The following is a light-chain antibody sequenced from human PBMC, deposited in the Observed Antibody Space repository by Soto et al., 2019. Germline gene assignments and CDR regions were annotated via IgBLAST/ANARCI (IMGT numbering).Light chain of an antibody. Sequence: EIVLTQSPGTLSLSPEERATLXTKTSQSVSSNYLAWYQLKPGQAPRLLIYDASTRATGIPDRVSGSGSGTDFTLTISRLEPEDFAVYSCHQYGRSPRTFGQGTRLEIK. CDR1: QSVSSNY. CDR3: HQYGRSPRT. CDR2: DAS. V-gene: IGKV3-20*01. J-gene: IGKJ5*01.